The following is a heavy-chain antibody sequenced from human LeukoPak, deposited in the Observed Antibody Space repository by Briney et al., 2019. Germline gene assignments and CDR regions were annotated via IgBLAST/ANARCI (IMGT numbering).Heavy chain of an antibody. CDR3: AELGITMIGGV. J-gene: IGHJ6*04. CDR2: ISSSGSYI. CDR1: GFTFSTYS. V-gene: IGHV3-21*01. D-gene: IGHD3-10*02. Sequence: GGSLKLSCAASGFTFSTYSMNWLRQAPGKGLEWVSSISSSGSYIFYADSVKGRVTISRDNAKNSLYLQMNSLRAEDTAVYYCAELGITMIGGVWGKGTPVTVSS.